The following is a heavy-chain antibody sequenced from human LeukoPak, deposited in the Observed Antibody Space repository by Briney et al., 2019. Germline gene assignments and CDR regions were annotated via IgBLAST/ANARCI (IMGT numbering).Heavy chain of an antibody. D-gene: IGHD3-22*01. CDR3: ARPHYYDSSGYYYRRGYYMDV. V-gene: IGHV4-39*07. CDR1: GGSISSSSYY. Sequence: PSETLSLTCTVSGGSISSSSYYWGWIRQPPGKGLEWIGSIYYSGSTYYNPSLKSRVTISVDTSKNQFSLKLSSVTAADTAVYYCARPHYYDSSGYYYRRGYYMDVWGKGTTVTISS. J-gene: IGHJ6*03. CDR2: IYYSGST.